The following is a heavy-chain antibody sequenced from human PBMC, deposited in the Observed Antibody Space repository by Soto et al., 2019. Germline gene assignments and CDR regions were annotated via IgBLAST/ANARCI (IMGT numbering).Heavy chain of an antibody. Sequence: SVKVSCKASGGTFSSYAISWVRQAPGQGLEWMGGIIPIFGTADYAQKFQGRVTITADESTSTAYMELSSLRSEDTAVYYCARAVVLMVYAIPTEYYYYYYGMDVWGQGTTVTVSS. J-gene: IGHJ6*02. CDR1: GGTFSSYA. D-gene: IGHD2-8*01. CDR2: IIPIFGTA. CDR3: ARAVVLMVYAIPTEYYYYYYGMDV. V-gene: IGHV1-69*13.